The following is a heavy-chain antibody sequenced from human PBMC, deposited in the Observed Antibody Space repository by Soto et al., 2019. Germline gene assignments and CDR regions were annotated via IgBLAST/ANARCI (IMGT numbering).Heavy chain of an antibody. CDR1: GYTFSNYG. J-gene: IGHJ5*02. CDR2: ISLYSDGT. D-gene: IGHD2-2*01. Sequence: QVQLVQSGGEVKRPGASVKVSCKTSGYTFSNYGITWVRQAPGQPLEWLGWISLYSDGTNYAQKFQGRVSMTTDTSTTTAYMELRSLRSDDTAVYYCARVVPGAEAWFSPWGQGTLATVSS. CDR3: ARVVPGAEAWFSP. V-gene: IGHV1-18*01.